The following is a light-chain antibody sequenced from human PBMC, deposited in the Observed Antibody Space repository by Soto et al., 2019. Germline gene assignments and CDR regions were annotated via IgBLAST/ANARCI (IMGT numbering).Light chain of an antibody. CDR3: QQSYSTPPT. V-gene: IGKV1-39*01. CDR1: QSISSY. Sequence: DIQMTQSPSSLSASVGDRVTITCRASQSISSYLNWYQQKPGKAPTLLIYAASSLQSGFPSRFSGSGSSTDCTLTISSLQPEEFATYYCQQSYSTPPTFGQGTKVDIK. CDR2: AAS. J-gene: IGKJ1*01.